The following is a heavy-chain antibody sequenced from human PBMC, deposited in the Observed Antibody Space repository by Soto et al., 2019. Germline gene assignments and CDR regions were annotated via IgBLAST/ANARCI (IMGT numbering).Heavy chain of an antibody. CDR2: IYYSGST. J-gene: IGHJ4*02. D-gene: IGHD4-17*01. Sequence: QLQLQESGPGLVKPSETLSLTCTVSGGSISSSSYYWGWIRQPPGKGLEWIGSIYYSGSTYYNPALKSRVTISADTPENQFSLKLGSVTAADTAVYYCASSYGDYVSYWGQGTLVTVSS. CDR1: GGSISSSSYY. V-gene: IGHV4-39*01. CDR3: ASSYGDYVSY.